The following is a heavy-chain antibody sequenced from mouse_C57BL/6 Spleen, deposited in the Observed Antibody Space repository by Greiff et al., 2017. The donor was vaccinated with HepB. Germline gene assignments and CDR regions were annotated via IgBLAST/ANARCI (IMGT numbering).Heavy chain of an antibody. Sequence: QVQLQQSGAELVRPGTSVKVSCKASGYAFTNYLIEWVKQRPGQGLEWIGVINPGSGGTNYNEKLKGKATLTADKSSSTAYMQLSSLTSEDSAVYFCARKGGYWGQGTTLTVSS. J-gene: IGHJ2*01. CDR3: ARKGGY. V-gene: IGHV1-54*01. CDR1: GYAFTNYL. CDR2: INPGSGGT.